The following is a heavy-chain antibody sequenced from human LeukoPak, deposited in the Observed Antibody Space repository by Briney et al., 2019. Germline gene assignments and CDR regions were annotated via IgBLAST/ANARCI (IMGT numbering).Heavy chain of an antibody. CDR2: ISYDGSNK. D-gene: IGHD6-13*01. Sequence: PGGSLRLSCAASGFTFSSYAMHWVRQAPGKGLEWVAVISYDGSNKYYADSVKGRFTISRDNSKNTLYLQMNSLRAEDTAVYYCARGAYSSSWLNFDYWGQGTLVTVSS. V-gene: IGHV3-30*04. CDR1: GFTFSSYA. CDR3: ARGAYSSSWLNFDY. J-gene: IGHJ4*02.